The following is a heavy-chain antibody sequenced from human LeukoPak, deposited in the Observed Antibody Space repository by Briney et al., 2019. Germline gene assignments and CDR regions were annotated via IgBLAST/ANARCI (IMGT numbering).Heavy chain of an antibody. CDR1: GYTFTSYD. Sequence: ASVKVSCKASGYTFTSYDINWVRQATGQGPEWMGWMNPNSANTGYAQKFQGRVTMTRNTSISTAYMELSSLRSEDTAVYYCARGRVEMAASFNCFDPWGQGTLVTVSS. CDR3: ARGRVEMAASFNCFDP. J-gene: IGHJ5*02. CDR2: MNPNSANT. D-gene: IGHD5-24*01. V-gene: IGHV1-8*01.